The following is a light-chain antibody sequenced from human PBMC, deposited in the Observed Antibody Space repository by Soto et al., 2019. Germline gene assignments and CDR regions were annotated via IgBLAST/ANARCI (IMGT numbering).Light chain of an antibody. CDR3: QQYDNWPPIT. CDR1: QSVSSN. Sequence: EIVMTQSPATLSVSPGERATLSCRAGQSVSSNLAWYQQKPGQAPRLLIYGASTRVAGIPARFSGSGSGTEFTLTISGLQSEDFAVYYCQQYDNWPPITFGQGTRLE. CDR2: GAS. J-gene: IGKJ5*01. V-gene: IGKV3-15*01.